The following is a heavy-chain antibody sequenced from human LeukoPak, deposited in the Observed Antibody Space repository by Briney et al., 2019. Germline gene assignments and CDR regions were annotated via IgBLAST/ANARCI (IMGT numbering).Heavy chain of an antibody. CDR2: IYYSGST. J-gene: IGHJ6*03. CDR3: ARHGAEGEYNYYYYMDV. V-gene: IGHV4-39*01. D-gene: IGHD3-10*01. Sequence: ASQTLPLTCTVSGGSISSSSYYLGWIRHPPGKGLEWIGSIYYSGSTYYNPSLKSRVTISVDTSKNQFSLKLSSVTAADTAVYYCARHGAEGEYNYYYYMDVWGKGTTVTVSS. CDR1: GGSISSSSYY.